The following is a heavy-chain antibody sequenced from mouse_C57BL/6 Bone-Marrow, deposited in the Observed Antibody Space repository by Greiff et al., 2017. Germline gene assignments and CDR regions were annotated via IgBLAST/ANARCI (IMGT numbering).Heavy chain of an antibody. Sequence: QVQLQQPGAELVMPGASVKLSCKASGYTFTSYWMHWVKQRPGQGLEWIGEIDPSDSYTNYNQKFKGKSTLTVDKSSSTAYMHLSSLTSEDSAVYYCARDPYFDYWGQGTTLTVSS. CDR1: GYTFTSYW. V-gene: IGHV1-69*01. CDR3: ARDPYFDY. J-gene: IGHJ2*01. CDR2: IDPSDSYT.